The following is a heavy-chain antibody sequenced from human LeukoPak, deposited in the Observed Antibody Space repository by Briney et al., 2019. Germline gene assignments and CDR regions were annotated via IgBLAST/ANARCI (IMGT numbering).Heavy chain of an antibody. J-gene: IGHJ4*02. Sequence: GGSLRLSCAASGLTFRSYTMNWVRQAPGKGLEWVSSISSSSSYIYYADSMKGRFTISRDNAKNSLYLQMNSLRAEDTAVYYCARDRVVAPYYFDYWGQGTLVTVSS. V-gene: IGHV3-21*01. CDR2: ISSSSSYI. CDR1: GLTFRSYT. D-gene: IGHD5-12*01. CDR3: ARDRVVAPYYFDY.